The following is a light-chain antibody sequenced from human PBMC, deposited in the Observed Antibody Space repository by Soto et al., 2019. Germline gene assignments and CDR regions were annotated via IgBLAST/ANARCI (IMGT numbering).Light chain of an antibody. CDR3: CSYAGTYTFV. J-gene: IGLJ1*01. Sequence: QSVLTQPPSASGSPGQSVTISCTGTSSDVGGYNSVSWYQQHPGKAPKLMIYAVTKRPSGVPARFSGSKSGNTASLTISGLQAEDEADYYCCSYAGTYTFVFGTGTKLTVL. CDR1: SSDVGGYNS. V-gene: IGLV2-11*01. CDR2: AVT.